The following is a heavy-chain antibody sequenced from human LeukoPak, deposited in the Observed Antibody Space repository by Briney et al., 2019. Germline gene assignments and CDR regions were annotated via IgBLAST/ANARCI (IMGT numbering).Heavy chain of an antibody. CDR2: MNPNSGGT. D-gene: IGHD6-13*01. Sequence: ASVKVSCKASGYTFTSYDINWVRQATGQGLEWMGWMNPNSGGTNYAQKFQGRVTMTRDTSISTAYMELSRLRSDDTAVYYCARDGIAAAGISGAYYMDVWGKGTTVTISS. J-gene: IGHJ6*03. CDR1: GYTFTSYD. V-gene: IGHV1-2*02. CDR3: ARDGIAAAGISGAYYMDV.